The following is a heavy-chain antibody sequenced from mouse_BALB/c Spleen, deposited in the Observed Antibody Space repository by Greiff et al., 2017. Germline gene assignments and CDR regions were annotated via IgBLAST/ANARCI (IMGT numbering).Heavy chain of an antibody. CDR3: ARSRYSYAMDY. Sequence: EVMLVESGGGLVQPGGSRKLSCAASGFTFSSFGMHWVRQAPEKGLEWVAYISSGSSTIYYADTVKGRFTISRDNPKNTLFLQMTSLRSEDTAMYYCARSRYSYAMDYWGQGTSVTVSS. J-gene: IGHJ4*01. CDR1: GFTFSSFG. V-gene: IGHV5-17*02. D-gene: IGHD2-14*01. CDR2: ISSGSSTI.